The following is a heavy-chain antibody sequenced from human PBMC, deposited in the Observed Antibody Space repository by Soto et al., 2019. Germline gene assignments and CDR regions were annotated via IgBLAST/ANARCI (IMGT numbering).Heavy chain of an antibody. CDR3: ARDQIIVVVPAAINGGFDP. CDR1: GYTFTGYY. D-gene: IGHD2-2*01. J-gene: IGHJ5*02. V-gene: IGHV1-2*02. Sequence: ASVKVSCKASGYTFTGYYMHWVRQAPEQGLEWMGWINPNSGGTNYAQKFQGRVTMTRDTSISTAYMELSRLRSDDTAVYYCARDQIIVVVPAAINGGFDPWGQGTLVTVSS. CDR2: INPNSGGT.